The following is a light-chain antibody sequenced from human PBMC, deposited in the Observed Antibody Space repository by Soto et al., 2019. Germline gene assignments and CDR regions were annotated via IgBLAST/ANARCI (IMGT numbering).Light chain of an antibody. Sequence: EIVLTQSPGTLSLSPGERATLSCRASQSVSNNYLAWYQQKPGQAPTLLTYGASNRATGIPDRFSGSGSGTDSSLSVRRAERDDFAVHYCQQDGRSGTLDQGTKVEI. CDR3: QQDGRSGT. CDR1: QSVSNNY. CDR2: GAS. V-gene: IGKV3-20*01. J-gene: IGKJ1*01.